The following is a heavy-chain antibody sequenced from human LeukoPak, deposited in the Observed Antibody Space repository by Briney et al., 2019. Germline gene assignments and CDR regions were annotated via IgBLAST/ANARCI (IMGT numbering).Heavy chain of an antibody. CDR1: GDSLSPYF. Sequence: SETLSLTCTVSGDSLSPYFWSWLRQPPGRRLEWIGYIHYSGTTNYNPSLKSRITISLDTSRNQFSLKLTSVTATDTAVYCCARIFSSGYGLFNQWGQGTLVTVSS. V-gene: IGHV4-59*08. CDR3: ARIFSSGYGLFNQ. CDR2: IHYSGTT. J-gene: IGHJ4*02. D-gene: IGHD5-12*01.